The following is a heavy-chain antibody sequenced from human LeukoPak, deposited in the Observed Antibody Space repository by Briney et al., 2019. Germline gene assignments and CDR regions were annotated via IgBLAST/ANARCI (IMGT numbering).Heavy chain of an antibody. J-gene: IGHJ4*02. V-gene: IGHV3-23*01. CDR1: GFTFSSYA. CDR2: IDGSGDDT. D-gene: IGHD4-17*01. Sequence: PGGSLRLSCAASGFTFSSYAMGWVRQAPGKGLEWVSAIDGSGDDTYYADSVKGRFTISRDNSKNTLYLQMNSLRAEDTAVYYCARRRVTTLTTVFDSWGQGTLVTVSS. CDR3: ARRRVTTLTTVFDS.